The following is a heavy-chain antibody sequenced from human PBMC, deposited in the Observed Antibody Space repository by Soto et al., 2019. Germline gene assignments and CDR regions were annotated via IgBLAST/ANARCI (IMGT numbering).Heavy chain of an antibody. J-gene: IGHJ1*01. Sequence: KPVGSLRLSCAASGFTFSNAWMSWVRQAPGKGLEWVGRIKSKTDGGTTDYAAPVKGRFTISRDDSKNTLYLQMNSLKTEDTAVYYCTDSGSYFGSEYFQHWGQGTLVTVSS. CDR1: GFTFSNAW. V-gene: IGHV3-15*01. D-gene: IGHD1-26*01. CDR2: IKSKTDGGTT. CDR3: TDSGSYFGSEYFQH.